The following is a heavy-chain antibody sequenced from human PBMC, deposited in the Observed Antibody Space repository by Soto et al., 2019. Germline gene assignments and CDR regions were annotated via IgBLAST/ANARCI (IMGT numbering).Heavy chain of an antibody. J-gene: IGHJ6*03. Sequence: QVQVVQSGAEVKKPGASVRLSCKASGYTLTDTGLHWVRQAPGQSLEWMGWINPGNGDTKHSQNFQGRVTMTMDTSANTVYMDLSSLESEDTAVYYCERDRWITTRHMDVWGKGSTVTVSS. CDR3: ERDRWITTRHMDV. CDR1: GYTLTDTG. CDR2: INPGNGDT. V-gene: IGHV1-3*01. D-gene: IGHD4-4*01.